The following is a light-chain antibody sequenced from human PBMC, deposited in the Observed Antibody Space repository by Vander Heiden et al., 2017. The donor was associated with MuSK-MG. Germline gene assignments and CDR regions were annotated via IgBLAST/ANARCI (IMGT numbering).Light chain of an antibody. CDR1: QSVSSY. J-gene: IGKJ4*01. Sequence: ILFTQSPATLSLSPGERATLSCRASQSVSSYLAWYQQKPVQAPRLLIYDASNTVTGIPARSRPSGSVTAFTLTISSRETEDFAVSYSQHRTNWPITFGGRTKVQIQ. V-gene: IGKV3-11*01. CDR2: DAS. CDR3: QHRTNWPIT.